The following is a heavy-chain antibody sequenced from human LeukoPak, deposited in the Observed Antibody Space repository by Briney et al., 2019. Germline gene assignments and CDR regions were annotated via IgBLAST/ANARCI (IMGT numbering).Heavy chain of an antibody. CDR2: IYYSGST. CDR3: ARHDSGAYPLDY. Sequence: SETLSLTCTVSGGSMSSYYWSWIRQPPGKGLEWIGYIYYSGSTNDNPSLKSRVTISVDTSKNQFSLKLSSVTAADTAVYYCARHDSGAYPLDYWGQGTLVTVSS. D-gene: IGHD3-22*01. V-gene: IGHV4-59*08. CDR1: GGSMSSYY. J-gene: IGHJ4*02.